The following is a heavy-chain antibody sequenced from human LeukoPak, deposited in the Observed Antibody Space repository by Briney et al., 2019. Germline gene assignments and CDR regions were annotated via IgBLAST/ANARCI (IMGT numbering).Heavy chain of an antibody. CDR1: GFTFRRYE. D-gene: IGHD3-22*01. V-gene: IGHV3-48*03. CDR3: ARANYYDISGYDY. Sequence: PGESLRLSCAASGFTFRRYEMNWVRQAPGKGLEWVSYIASSGSTIYYADSVKGRFTISRDNAKNSLYLQMNSLRAEDTAVYYCARANYYDISGYDYWGQGTLVTVSS. CDR2: IASSGSTI. J-gene: IGHJ4*02.